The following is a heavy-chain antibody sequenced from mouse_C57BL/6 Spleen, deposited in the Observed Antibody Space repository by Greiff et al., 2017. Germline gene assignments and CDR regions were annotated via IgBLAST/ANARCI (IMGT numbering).Heavy chain of an antibody. V-gene: IGHV5-17*01. Sequence: VQLQQSGGGLVKPGGSLKLSCAASGFTFSDYGMHWVRQAPEKGLEWVAYISSGSSTIYYADTVKGRFTISRDNAKNTLFLQMTSLRSEDTAMYYCAREERGSSYGWFAYWGQGTLVTVSA. J-gene: IGHJ3*01. CDR1: GFTFSDYG. CDR3: AREERGSSYGWFAY. CDR2: ISSGSSTI. D-gene: IGHD1-1*01.